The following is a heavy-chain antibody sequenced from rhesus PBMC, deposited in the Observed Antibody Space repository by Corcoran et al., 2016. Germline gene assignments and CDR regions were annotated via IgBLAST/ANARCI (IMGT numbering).Heavy chain of an antibody. CDR3: ARRGTIFGVAADAFDF. Sequence: QVQLQESGPGLVKPSETLSLTCAVSGGSISSSNWWSWIRQPPGKGLEWIGYISGSSGSTYYNPSLKSRVTISTDTSKNQFSLKLSSVTAADTAVYYCARRGTIFGVAADAFDFWGQGLRVTVSS. J-gene: IGHJ3*01. CDR1: GGSISSSNW. V-gene: IGHV4-65*01. CDR2: ISGSSGST. D-gene: IGHD3-3*01.